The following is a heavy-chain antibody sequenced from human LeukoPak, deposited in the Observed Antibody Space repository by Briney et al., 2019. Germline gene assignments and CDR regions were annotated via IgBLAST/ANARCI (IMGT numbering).Heavy chain of an antibody. J-gene: IGHJ4*02. CDR3: ARDKYQVLDY. V-gene: IGHV3-48*03. CDR1: GFTFSSYE. D-gene: IGHD4/OR15-4a*01. Sequence: GGSLRLSCAASGFTFSSYEMNWVRQAPGRGLEWVSYISSSRNTIYYADSVKGRFTISRDNAKNSLSLQMNSLRAEDTALYYCARDKYQVLDYWGQGTLVTVSS. CDR2: ISSSRNTI.